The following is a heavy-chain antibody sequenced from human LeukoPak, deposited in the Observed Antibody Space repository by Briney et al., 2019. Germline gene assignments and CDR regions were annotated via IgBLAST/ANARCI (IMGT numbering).Heavy chain of an antibody. CDR1: GGSISSYY. V-gene: IGHV4-4*07. Sequence: PSETLSLTCTVSGGSISSYYWSWIRQPAGKGLEWIGRIYTSGSTNYNPSLKSRVTMSVDTSKNQFSLKLSSVTAADTAVYYCARGLSPSPYYYYYMDVWGKGTTVTVSS. CDR3: ARGLSPSPYYYYYMDV. CDR2: IYTSGST. D-gene: IGHD2-2*01. J-gene: IGHJ6*03.